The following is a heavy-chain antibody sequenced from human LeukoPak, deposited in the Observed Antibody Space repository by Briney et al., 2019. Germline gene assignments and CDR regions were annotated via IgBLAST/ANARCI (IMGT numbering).Heavy chain of an antibody. Sequence: GGSLRLSCAASGFTFSSYAMHWVRQAPGKGLEWVAVISYDGSNKYYADSVKGRFTISRDNSKNTLYLQMNSLRAEDTAVYYCARPLAMAHYYYYYMDVWGKGTTVTVSS. J-gene: IGHJ6*03. CDR2: ISYDGSNK. CDR3: ARPLAMAHYYYYYMDV. CDR1: GFTFSSYA. D-gene: IGHD5-18*01. V-gene: IGHV3-30-3*01.